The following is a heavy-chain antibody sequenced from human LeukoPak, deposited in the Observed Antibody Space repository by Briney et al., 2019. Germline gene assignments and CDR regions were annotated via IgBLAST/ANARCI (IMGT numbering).Heavy chain of an antibody. CDR2: VKGDGIST. CDR3: ATGPYAAFEM. J-gene: IGHJ3*02. V-gene: IGHV3-74*01. D-gene: IGHD2-2*01. CDR1: GFTFTKVW. Sequence: GGSLRLSCAASGFTFTKVWMHWVRQAPGRGLVWVSRVKGDGISTLYADSVKGRFTISRDNAKNTLYLQINSLRADDTALYYCATGPYAAFEMWGQGTMVTVSS.